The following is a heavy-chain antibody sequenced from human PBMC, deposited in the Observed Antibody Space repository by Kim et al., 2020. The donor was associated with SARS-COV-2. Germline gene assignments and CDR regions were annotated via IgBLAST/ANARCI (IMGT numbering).Heavy chain of an antibody. D-gene: IGHD6-19*01. Sequence: GGSLRLSCAASGFTFSSYGMHWVRQAPGKGLEWVAVISYDGSNKYYADSVKGRFTISRDNSKNTLYLQMNSLRAEDTAVYYCARDRKSGWYEGSFDYWGQGTLVTVSS. J-gene: IGHJ4*02. CDR1: GFTFSSYG. V-gene: IGHV3-33*05. CDR2: ISYDGSNK. CDR3: ARDRKSGWYEGSFDY.